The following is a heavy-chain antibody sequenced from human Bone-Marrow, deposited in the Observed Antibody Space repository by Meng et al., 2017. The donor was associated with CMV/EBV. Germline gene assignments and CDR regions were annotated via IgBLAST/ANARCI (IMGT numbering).Heavy chain of an antibody. CDR1: GITFSSDA. D-gene: IGHD6-13*01. V-gene: IGHV3-30*04. Sequence: GESLKISCAASGITFSSDARHWVRQAPGKGLEWVAVISYDVSNKYYADSVKGRFTISRYNSTKTLYLQMNSLRAEDTAVYYCARDPRVAAAGVSTGVSNYFDCWGQGTLVTVSS. CDR3: ARDPRVAAAGVSTGVSNYFDC. J-gene: IGHJ4*02. CDR2: ISYDVSNK.